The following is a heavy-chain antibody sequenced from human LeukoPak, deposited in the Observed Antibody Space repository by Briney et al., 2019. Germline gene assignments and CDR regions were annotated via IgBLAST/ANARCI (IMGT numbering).Heavy chain of an antibody. CDR1: GFTFSSLA. J-gene: IGHJ4*02. D-gene: IGHD3-10*01. Sequence: PGGSLRLSCEAYGFTFSSLAIHWVRQTPGKGLEWVAVVGNTGQAKFYSDSVKGRFTISRDNSKNTLYLQMNSLRAEDTAVYYCARGWGLYGSGSYYPPGYWGQGTLVTVSS. CDR2: VGNTGQAK. V-gene: IGHV3-33*08. CDR3: ARGWGLYGSGSYYPPGY.